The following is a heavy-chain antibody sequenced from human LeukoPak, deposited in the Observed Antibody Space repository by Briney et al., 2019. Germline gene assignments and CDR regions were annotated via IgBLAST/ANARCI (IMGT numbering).Heavy chain of an antibody. CDR2: IKQDGSEK. J-gene: IGHJ4*02. D-gene: IGHD2-8*02. CDR1: GFTFSGYW. Sequence: QPGGSLRLSCAASGFTFSGYWMSWVRQAPGKGLEWVANIKQDGSEKYYVDSVKGRFTISRDNAKNSLYLQMHSLRAEDTAVYYCATGDYFDYWGQGTLVTVSS. CDR3: ATGDYFDY. V-gene: IGHV3-7*01.